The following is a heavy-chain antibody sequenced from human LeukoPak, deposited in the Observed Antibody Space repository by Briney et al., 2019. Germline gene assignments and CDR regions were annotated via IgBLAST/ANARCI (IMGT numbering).Heavy chain of an antibody. V-gene: IGHV4-39*07. Sequence: PSETLSLTCTVSGGSISSSSYYWGWIRQPPGKGLEWIGNIYYSGSTYYNPSLKSRVTISVDTSKNQFSLKLSSVTAADTAVYYCARGITMIEGVNYFDYWGQGTLVTVSS. J-gene: IGHJ4*02. CDR3: ARGITMIEGVNYFDY. D-gene: IGHD3-22*01. CDR1: GGSISSSSYY. CDR2: IYYSGST.